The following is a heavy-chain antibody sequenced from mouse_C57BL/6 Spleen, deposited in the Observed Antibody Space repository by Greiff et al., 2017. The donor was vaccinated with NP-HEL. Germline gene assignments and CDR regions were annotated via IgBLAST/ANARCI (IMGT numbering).Heavy chain of an antibody. D-gene: IGHD2-4*01. J-gene: IGHJ3*01. V-gene: IGHV1-22*01. CDR3: ARGGYDHGGFAY. Sequence: EVQLQQSGPELVKPGASVKMSCKASGYTFTDYNMHWVKQSHGKSLEWIGYINPNNGGTSYNQKFKGKATLTVNKSSSTAYMELRSLTSEDSAVYYGARGGYDHGGFAYWGQGTLVTVSA. CDR1: GYTFTDYN. CDR2: INPNNGGT.